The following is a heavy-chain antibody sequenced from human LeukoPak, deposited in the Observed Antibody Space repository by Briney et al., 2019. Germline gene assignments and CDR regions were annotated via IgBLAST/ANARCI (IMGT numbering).Heavy chain of an antibody. J-gene: IGHJ4*02. D-gene: IGHD3-22*01. CDR3: AKDLPVVPKSVVVLSPNSQKFDY. Sequence: PGGSLRLSCAASGFTFSSYAMSWVRQAPGKGLEWVSVISGSGTNTYYADSVKGRFTISRDNSKNTLYLQMNSLRAEDTAVYYCAKDLPVVPKSVVVLSPNSQKFDYWGQGTLVTVSS. V-gene: IGHV3-23*01. CDR2: ISGSGTNT. CDR1: GFTFSSYA.